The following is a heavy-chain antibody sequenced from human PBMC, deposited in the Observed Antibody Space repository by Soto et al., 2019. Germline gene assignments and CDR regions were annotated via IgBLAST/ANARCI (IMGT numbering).Heavy chain of an antibody. CDR1: GGSISSGGYY. Sequence: SETLFLTCTVSGGSISSGGYYWSWIRQHPGKGLEWIGYIYYSGSTYYNPSLKSRVTISVDTSKNQFSLKLSSVTAADTAVYYCASLVVPAAMVDYWGQGTLVTVS. CDR2: IYYSGST. CDR3: ASLVVPAAMVDY. D-gene: IGHD2-2*01. V-gene: IGHV4-31*03. J-gene: IGHJ4*02.